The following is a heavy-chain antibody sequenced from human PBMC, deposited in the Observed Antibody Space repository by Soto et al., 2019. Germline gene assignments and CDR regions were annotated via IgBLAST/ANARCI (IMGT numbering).Heavy chain of an antibody. D-gene: IGHD2-21*02. CDR1: GFTFSSYA. CDR3: ARDEGVVVTKAAFDI. J-gene: IGHJ3*02. CDR2: ISYDGSNK. Sequence: LRLSCAASGFTFSSYAMHWVRQAPGKGLEWVAVISYDGSNKYYADSVKGRFTISRDNSKNTLYLQMNSLRAEDTAVYYCARDEGVVVTKAAFDIWGQGTMVTVSS. V-gene: IGHV3-30-3*01.